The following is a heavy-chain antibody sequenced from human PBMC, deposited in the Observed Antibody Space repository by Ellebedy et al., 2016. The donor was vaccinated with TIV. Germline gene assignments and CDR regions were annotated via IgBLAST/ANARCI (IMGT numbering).Heavy chain of an antibody. CDR1: GGTISSTNSY. D-gene: IGHD5-12*01. Sequence: SETLSLXXNVSGGTISSTNSYWGWIRQSPEKGLEWIGSIYHSGSTYSNPSLKSRLTISLDTTKNQFSLRLDSVTAADTAVYYCASSPSGYEIPYWGQGTLVTVSS. CDR2: IYHSGST. CDR3: ASSPSGYEIPY. V-gene: IGHV4-39*07. J-gene: IGHJ4*02.